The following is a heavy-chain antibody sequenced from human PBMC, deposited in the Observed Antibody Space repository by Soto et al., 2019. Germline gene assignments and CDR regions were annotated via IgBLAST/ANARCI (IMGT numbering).Heavy chain of an antibody. J-gene: IGHJ6*02. CDR3: TRDTGFGAYGSATNGMDV. V-gene: IGHV1-18*01. D-gene: IGHD3-10*01. CDR1: GYSFTTYG. CDR2: IITLIGDR. Sequence: QVQLVQSGVEVKKPGASVEVSCKASGYSFTTYGISWVRQAPGRGLEWMGWIITLIGDRIYAQKIKGRVTMTTDTSTTTAKMELRCLTSDDTAVYYCTRDTGFGAYGSATNGMDVWGQGTTVTVSS.